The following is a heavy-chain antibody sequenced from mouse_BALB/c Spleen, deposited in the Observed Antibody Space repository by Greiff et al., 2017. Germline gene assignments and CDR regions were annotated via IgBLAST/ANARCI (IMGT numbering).Heavy chain of an antibody. CDR3: TRDSYYGNSAWCAY. CDR1: GFTFSSYT. J-gene: IGHJ3*01. Sequence: EVKLVESGGGLVKPGGSLKLSCAASGFTFSSYTMSWVRPTPEKRLEWVATISSGGSYTYYPDSVKGRFTISRDNAKNTLYLQMSSLKSEDTAMYYCTRDSYYGNSAWCAYWGQGTLVTVSA. CDR2: ISSGGSYT. D-gene: IGHD2-1*01. V-gene: IGHV5-6-4*01.